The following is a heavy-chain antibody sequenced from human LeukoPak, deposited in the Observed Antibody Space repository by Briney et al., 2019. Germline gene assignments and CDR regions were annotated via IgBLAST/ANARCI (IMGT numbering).Heavy chain of an antibody. Sequence: GGSLRLSCAGSGISFSNAWMSWVRQAPGKGLEWVRRITRKIDGETTDYAAPVKGRFTISRNDPENALFLQMNSLKTEDTAVYYCTTDTPDSSGYCHDYWGQGTLVTVSS. CDR1: GISFSNAW. J-gene: IGHJ4*02. CDR3: TTDTPDSSGYCHDY. D-gene: IGHD3-22*01. CDR2: ITRKIDGETT. V-gene: IGHV3-15*01.